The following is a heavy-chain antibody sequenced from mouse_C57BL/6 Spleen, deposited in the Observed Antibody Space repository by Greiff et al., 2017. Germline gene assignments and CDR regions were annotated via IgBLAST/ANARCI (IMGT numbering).Heavy chain of an antibody. CDR2: INPYNGGT. J-gene: IGHJ1*03. CDR3: ARRDGGYFDV. V-gene: IGHV1-19*01. CDR1: GYTFTDYY. Sequence: EVQRVESGPVLVKPGASVKMSCKASGYTFTDYYMNWVKQSHGKSLEWIGVINPYNGGTSYNQKFKGKATLTVDKSSSTAYMELNSLTSEDSAVYYCARRDGGYFDVWGTGTTVTVSS. D-gene: IGHD3-3*01.